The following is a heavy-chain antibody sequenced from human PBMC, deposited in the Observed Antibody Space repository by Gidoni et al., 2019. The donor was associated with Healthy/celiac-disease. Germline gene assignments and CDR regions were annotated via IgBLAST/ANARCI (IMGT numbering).Heavy chain of an antibody. V-gene: IGHV4-4*02. CDR3: ARVFIDNYDILTTKGYYYGMDV. Sequence: QVQLQESGPGLVKPSGTLSLTCAVSGGSISSSNWWSWVRQPPGKGLEWIGEIYHSGSTNYNPSLKSRVTISVDKSKNQFSLKLSSVTAADTAVYYCARVFIDNYDILTTKGYYYGMDVWGQGTTVTVSS. J-gene: IGHJ6*02. CDR1: GGSISSSNW. D-gene: IGHD3-9*01. CDR2: IYHSGST.